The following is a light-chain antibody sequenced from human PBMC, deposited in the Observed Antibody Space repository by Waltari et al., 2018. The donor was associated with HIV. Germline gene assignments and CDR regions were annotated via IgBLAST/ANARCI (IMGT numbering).Light chain of an antibody. V-gene: IGKV4-1*01. CDR3: QQYFSLPLT. CDR2: RAT. CDR1: RTVFYNSNNENY. Sequence: DIVMTQSPDSLTVSLGERATINCRSSRTVFYNSNNENYLAWYQHKPGQPPKVLLYRATTRAFGVSDRFSGTGSGTNFSLTISNLQADDLAVYYCQQYFSLPLTFGGGTKLEVK. J-gene: IGKJ4*01.